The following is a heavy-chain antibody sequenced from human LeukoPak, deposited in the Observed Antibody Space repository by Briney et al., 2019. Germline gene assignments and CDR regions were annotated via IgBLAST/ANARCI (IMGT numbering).Heavy chain of an antibody. CDR1: GYTFTDYY. CDR2: INSNSGGI. J-gene: IGHJ3*02. V-gene: IGHV1-2*02. D-gene: IGHD3-10*01. CDR3: ARRRVTNAFDI. Sequence: GASVKVSCKASGYTFTDYYMHWVRQAPGQGLEWVGWINSNSGGINYAQKFQGRVTMTRDTPISTAYMELSRLRSDDTAVYYRARRRVTNAFDIWGQGTMVTVSS.